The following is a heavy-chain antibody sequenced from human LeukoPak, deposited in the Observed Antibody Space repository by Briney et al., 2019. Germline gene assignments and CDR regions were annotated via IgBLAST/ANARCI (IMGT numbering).Heavy chain of an antibody. D-gene: IGHD4-17*01. J-gene: IGHJ4*02. CDR2: INPSSGGT. Sequence: ASVKVSCKTSGYTFSDYYLHWVRQAPGQGLEWMGWINPSSGGTKYVQKFQGRVTMTRDTSISTGYMELSRLRSDDTAVYYCARAGATVTKFYDYWGQGTLVSVSS. CDR3: ARAGATVTKFYDY. V-gene: IGHV1-2*02. CDR1: GYTFSDYY.